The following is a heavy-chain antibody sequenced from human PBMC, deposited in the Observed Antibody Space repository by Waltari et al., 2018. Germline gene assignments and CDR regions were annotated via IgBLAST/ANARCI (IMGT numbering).Heavy chain of an antibody. D-gene: IGHD1-26*01. V-gene: IGHV1-46*01. CDR1: GYTFTTYN. CDR2: IKTSDGTT. CDR3: ARELDGSFFIDN. J-gene: IGHJ4*02. Sequence: QVQLVQSGAEVKKPGASVKLSCKASGYTFTTYNIHWVRQAPGQGLEWTGIIKTSDGTTYCAQRFQGRVTMTRDTSTSTAYMELSGLTSEDTAVYVCARELDGSFFIDNWGQGTLVTVSS.